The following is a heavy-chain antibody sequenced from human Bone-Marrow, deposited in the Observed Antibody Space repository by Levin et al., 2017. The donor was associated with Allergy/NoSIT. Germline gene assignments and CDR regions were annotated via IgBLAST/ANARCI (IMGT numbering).Heavy chain of an antibody. Sequence: GGSLRLSCAGSGFTFSDYYMTWIRQAPGKGLEWVSYVSGSGRTIYYADSVKGRFTVSRDNAKTSLHLQMNSLRADDTAVYYCARTTPAQIYGLDVWGQGTTVTVSS. CDR1: GFTFSDYY. D-gene: IGHD1-1*01. V-gene: IGHV3-11*01. J-gene: IGHJ6*02. CDR3: ARTTPAQIYGLDV. CDR2: VSGSGRTI.